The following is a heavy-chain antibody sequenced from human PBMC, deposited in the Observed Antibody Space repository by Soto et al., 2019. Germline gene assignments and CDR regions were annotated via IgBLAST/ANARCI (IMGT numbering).Heavy chain of an antibody. V-gene: IGHV3-21*01. J-gene: IGHJ4*02. Sequence: GGSLRLSCAASGFTFSSYSMNWVRQAPGKGLEWVSSISSSSSYIYYVDSVKDRFIISRDNAKNSLYLQMNSLRAEDTAVYYCARDGFSSGSYIFDYWGQGTLVTV. CDR2: ISSSSSYI. D-gene: IGHD6-19*01. CDR3: ARDGFSSGSYIFDY. CDR1: GFTFSSYS.